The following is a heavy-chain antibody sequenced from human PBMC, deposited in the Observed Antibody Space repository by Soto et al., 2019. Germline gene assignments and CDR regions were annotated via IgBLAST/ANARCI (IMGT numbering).Heavy chain of an antibody. D-gene: IGHD2-21*02. V-gene: IGHV3-48*02. CDR3: ARVKVVTATDF. J-gene: IGHJ4*02. CDR2: ISSSSSTI. Sequence: GVLRLSCAVSGFSFTSCSMNWVRQAPGKGLEWVSYISSSSSTIYYADSVKGRFTISRDNAKNSLYLQMHSLRDGDTAVYYCARVKVVTATDFWGQGTLVTVSS. CDR1: GFSFTSCS.